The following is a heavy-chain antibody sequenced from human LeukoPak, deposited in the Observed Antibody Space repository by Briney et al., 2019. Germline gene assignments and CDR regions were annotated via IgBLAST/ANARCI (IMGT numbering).Heavy chain of an antibody. CDR2: ISYGGSNK. J-gene: IGHJ4*02. CDR3: AKDSGVGAVAGTCDY. D-gene: IGHD6-19*01. Sequence: GGSLRLSCAASGFTFSSYAMHWVRQAPGKGLEWVAVISYGGSNKYYADSVKGRFTISRDNSKNTLYLQMNSLRAEDTAVYYCAKDSGVGAVAGTCDYWDQGTLVTVSS. CDR1: GFTFSSYA. V-gene: IGHV3-30-3*01.